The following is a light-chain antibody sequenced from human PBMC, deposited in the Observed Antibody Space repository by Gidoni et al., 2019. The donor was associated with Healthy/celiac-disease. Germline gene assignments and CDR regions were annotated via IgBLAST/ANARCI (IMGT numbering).Light chain of an antibody. Sequence: DIQMTQSPSSLSASVGYPVTITCRASQSISSYLNWYQQKPGKAPKLLIYAASSLQSGVPSRFSGSGSGTDFTLTISSLQPEDFATYYCQQSYSTPTTFXHXTKLEIK. J-gene: IGKJ2*01. V-gene: IGKV1-39*01. CDR2: AAS. CDR1: QSISSY. CDR3: QQSYSTPTT.